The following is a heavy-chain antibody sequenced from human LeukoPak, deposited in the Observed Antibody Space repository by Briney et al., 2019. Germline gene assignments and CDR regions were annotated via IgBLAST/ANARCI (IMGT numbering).Heavy chain of an antibody. Sequence: SETLSLTCTVSGGSISSYYWSCMRQPPRKGLEWSGYIYYSGSTDSNPSLKSRVTISVDTSKNQFSLKLRSVTAADTAVYYCARRPRNDILTGTPFDYWGQGILVTVSS. V-gene: IGHV4-59*01. CDR3: ARRPRNDILTGTPFDY. J-gene: IGHJ4*02. CDR2: IYYSGST. D-gene: IGHD3-9*01. CDR1: GGSISSYY.